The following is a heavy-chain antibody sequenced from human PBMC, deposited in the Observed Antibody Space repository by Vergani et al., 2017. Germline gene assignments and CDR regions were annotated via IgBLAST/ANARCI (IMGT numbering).Heavy chain of an antibody. V-gene: IGHV5-51*01. J-gene: IGHJ3*02. D-gene: IGHD2-21*01. Sequence: EVMLVQSGAEVKKPGESLKISCKYSESSFTSNQIAWVRQMSGKGLQWMGIIYPGDSDTRYSPSFQGQVTISADKSISTAYLQWSSLKASDTAMYYCARHRYCGGDCYAFDIWGQGTMVTVSS. CDR3: ARHRYCGGDCYAFDI. CDR1: ESSFTSNQ. CDR2: IYPGDSDT.